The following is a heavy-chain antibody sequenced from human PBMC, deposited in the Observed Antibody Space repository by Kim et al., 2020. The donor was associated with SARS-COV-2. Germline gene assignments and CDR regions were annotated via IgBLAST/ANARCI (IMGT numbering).Heavy chain of an antibody. CDR2: IYYSGST. V-gene: IGHV4-31*03. CDR1: GGSISSGGYY. CDR3: ARETLLRYFDWTSQSYFDD. J-gene: IGHJ4*02. Sequence: SETLSLTCTVSGGSISSGGYYWSWIRQHPGKGLEWIGYIYYSGSTYYNPSLKSRVTISVDTSKNQFSLKLSSVTAADTAVYYCARETLLRYFDWTSQSYFDDWGQGTLVTVSS. D-gene: IGHD3-9*01.